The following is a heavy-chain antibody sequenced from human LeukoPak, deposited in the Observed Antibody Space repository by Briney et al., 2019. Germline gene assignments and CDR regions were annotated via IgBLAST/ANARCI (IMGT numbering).Heavy chain of an antibody. D-gene: IGHD6-13*01. CDR3: AKYRSSWLELSGWYFDY. CDR1: GFTVSSNY. CDR2: IYSGGST. Sequence: AGGSLRLSCAASGFTVSSNYMSWVRQAPGKGLEWVSVIYSGGSTYYADSVKGRFTISRDNSKNTLYLQMNSLRAEDTAVYYCAKYRSSWLELSGWYFDYWGQGTLVTVSS. J-gene: IGHJ4*02. V-gene: IGHV3-53*01.